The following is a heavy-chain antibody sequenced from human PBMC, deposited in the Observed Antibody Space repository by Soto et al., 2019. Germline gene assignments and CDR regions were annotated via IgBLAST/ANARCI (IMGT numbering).Heavy chain of an antibody. Sequence: EVQLVESGGGLVQPGGSLRLSCAASGFTVSSNYMSWVRQAPGKGLEWVSVIYSGGSTYYADSVKGRFTISRDNSKNTLYRQMNSLRAEDTAVYYCARVSVLPLPLGFDPWGQGTLVTVSS. CDR2: IYSGGST. V-gene: IGHV3-66*01. D-gene: IGHD2-15*01. J-gene: IGHJ5*02. CDR3: ARVSVLPLPLGFDP. CDR1: GFTVSSNY.